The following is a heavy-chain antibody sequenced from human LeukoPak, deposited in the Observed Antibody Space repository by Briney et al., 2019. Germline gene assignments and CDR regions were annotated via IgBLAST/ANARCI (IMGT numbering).Heavy chain of an antibody. CDR1: GYTFTFYY. V-gene: IGHV1-2*02. CDR3: TRDTRGTTIDY. J-gene: IGHJ4*02. D-gene: IGHD4-17*01. Sequence: SVTVCFTSSGYTFTFYYLHLVRQVPAQGIGGRGWINPNSGGTNYEQKLQGRVTMTRDTSISTAYMELSRLRSDDTAVYYCTRDTRGTTIDYWGQGTLVTVSS. CDR2: INPNSGGT.